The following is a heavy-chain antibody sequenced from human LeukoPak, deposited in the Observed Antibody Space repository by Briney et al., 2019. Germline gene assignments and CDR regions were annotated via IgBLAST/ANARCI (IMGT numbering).Heavy chain of an antibody. Sequence: GGSLRLSCAASRFTFSKYWMLWVRPAPGKGLESVSRINTDGTVTTYADSVKGRFTLSRDNADNTLFLQMNSVRDEDTAVYYCATKHWLAPPPDSWGQGTPVTVSS. CDR1: RFTFSKYW. V-gene: IGHV3-74*01. CDR2: INTDGTVT. D-gene: IGHD6-19*01. CDR3: ATKHWLAPPPDS. J-gene: IGHJ4*02.